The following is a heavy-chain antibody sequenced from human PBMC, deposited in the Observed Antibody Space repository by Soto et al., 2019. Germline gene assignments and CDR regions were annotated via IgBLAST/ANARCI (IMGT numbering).Heavy chain of an antibody. CDR2: IDYSGST. CDR3: GGTEKPGWFAP. D-gene: IGHD3-16*01. CDR1: GGYISSSTYY. J-gene: IGHJ5*02. Sequence: PSETLSLTCTVSGGYISSSTYYWGWIRQSPGKGLEWIGSIDYSGSTFDNPSLKSRVTISVDTAKNQFSLKLTSVTAADTAVYNWGGTEKPGWFAPAAEGTLDTVS. V-gene: IGHV4-39*01.